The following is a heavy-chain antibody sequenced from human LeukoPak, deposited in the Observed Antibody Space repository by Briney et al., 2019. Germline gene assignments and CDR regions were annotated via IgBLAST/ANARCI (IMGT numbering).Heavy chain of an antibody. CDR2: ISYDVSNK. CDR1: GFTFSSYA. CDR3: ARENRLTYYYHSSGYYPDY. Sequence: GRCLRLSCAPSGFTFSSYAMHWVREAPGKGVGWVAVISYDVSNKYYADSVKGRLTISRDNSKNTLYLQMNSLRAEDTAVYYCARENRLTYYYHSSGYYPDYWGQGTLVTVSS. J-gene: IGHJ4*02. V-gene: IGHV3-30*04. D-gene: IGHD3-22*01.